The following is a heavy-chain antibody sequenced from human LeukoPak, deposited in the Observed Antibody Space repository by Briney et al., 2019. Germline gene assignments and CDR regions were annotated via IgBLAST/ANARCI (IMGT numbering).Heavy chain of an antibody. V-gene: IGHV3-33*01. CDR2: IWYDGSYV. CDR1: GFTFRNFG. CDR3: ARLLDTTGYYADY. J-gene: IGHJ4*02. Sequence: GGSLRLSCAASGFTFRNFGMHWVRQAPAKGLEWVAVIWYDGSYVYYADSVKGRFTISSDNSKNTLYLQMNSLRGEDTAVYYCARLLDTTGYYADYWGQGTLVTVSS. D-gene: IGHD3-9*01.